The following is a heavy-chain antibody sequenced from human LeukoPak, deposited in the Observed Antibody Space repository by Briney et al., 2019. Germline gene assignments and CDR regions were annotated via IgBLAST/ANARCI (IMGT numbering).Heavy chain of an antibody. Sequence: GGSLRLSCAASGFTFSYYAMHWVRQAPGKGLEWVAVISYDGSNKYYADSVKGRFTISRDNSKNTLYMQMNSLRAEDTAVYYCAKDNRVVTEPFDYWGQGTLVTVSS. D-gene: IGHD2-21*02. V-gene: IGHV3-30-3*01. CDR1: GFTFSYYA. J-gene: IGHJ4*02. CDR2: ISYDGSNK. CDR3: AKDNRVVTEPFDY.